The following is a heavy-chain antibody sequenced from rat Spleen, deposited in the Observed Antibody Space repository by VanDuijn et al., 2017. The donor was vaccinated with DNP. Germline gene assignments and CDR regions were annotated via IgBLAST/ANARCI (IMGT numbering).Heavy chain of an antibody. D-gene: IGHD1-11*01. CDR2: ISSSAGST. Sequence: EVQLVESGGGLVQPGWSLKLSCAASGFTFSHYYMAWVRRAPSRGLEWVAYISSSAGSTSYRDSVKGRFTISRDNAKNTLYLQMDSLRSEDTATYYCTTDFERGYWGQGVMVTVSS. V-gene: IGHV5-27*01. J-gene: IGHJ2*01. CDR1: GFTFSHYY. CDR3: TTDFERGY.